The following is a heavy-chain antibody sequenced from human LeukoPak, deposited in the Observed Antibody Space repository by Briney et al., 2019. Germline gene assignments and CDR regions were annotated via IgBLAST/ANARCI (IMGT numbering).Heavy chain of an antibody. Sequence: GGSLRLSCAASGFTISTNYMSWVRQAPGKGLEWVSVMYTGGSTYYADSVKGRFTISRDNSKNTLYLQMNSLRAEDTAVYYCARERVDYGDWSRYYHYGMDVWGQGTTVTVTS. V-gene: IGHV3-53*01. J-gene: IGHJ6*02. CDR1: GFTISTNY. CDR3: ARERVDYGDWSRYYHYGMDV. CDR2: MYTGGST. D-gene: IGHD4-17*01.